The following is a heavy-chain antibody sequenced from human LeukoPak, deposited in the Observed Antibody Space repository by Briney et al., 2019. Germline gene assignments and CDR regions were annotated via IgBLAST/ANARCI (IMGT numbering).Heavy chain of an antibody. V-gene: IGHV3-9*01. CDR1: GFTFDDYA. CDR3: ARPQSSSGYYWPFDD. Sequence: PGRSLRLSCAASGFTFDDYAMHWVRQAPGKGLEWVSGISWNSGSIGYADSVKGRFTISRDNSKNTLYLQMNSLRAEDTAVYYCARPQSSSGYYWPFDDWGQGTLVTVSS. D-gene: IGHD3-22*01. J-gene: IGHJ4*02. CDR2: ISWNSGSI.